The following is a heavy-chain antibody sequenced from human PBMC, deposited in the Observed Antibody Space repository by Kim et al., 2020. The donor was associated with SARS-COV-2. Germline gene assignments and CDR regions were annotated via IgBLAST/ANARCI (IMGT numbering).Heavy chain of an antibody. CDR1: GYTFTSYG. D-gene: IGHD3-10*01. V-gene: IGHV1-18*01. CDR2: ISAYNGNT. CDR3: ARDHNYYGSGSTPYH. Sequence: ASVKVSCKASGYTFTSYGISWVRQAPGQGLEWMGWISAYNGNTNYAQKFQGRVTMTTDTSTSTAYMELRSLRSDDTAVYYCARDHNYYGSGSTPYHWGQGTLVTVSS. J-gene: IGHJ4*02.